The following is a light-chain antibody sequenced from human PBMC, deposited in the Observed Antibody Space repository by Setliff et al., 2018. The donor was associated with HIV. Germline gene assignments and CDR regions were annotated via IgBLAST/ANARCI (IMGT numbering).Light chain of an antibody. CDR1: SSDVGRYNL. CDR3: CSNTGSNTYV. CDR2: QAT. V-gene: IGLV2-23*01. Sequence: QSALAQPASVSGSPGQSIAISCTGTSSDVGRYNLVSWYQQHPGKAPKLMIYQATKRPSGVSNRFSGSKSGNTASLTISGLQAEDEADYYCCSNTGSNTYVFGTGTKVTVL. J-gene: IGLJ1*01.